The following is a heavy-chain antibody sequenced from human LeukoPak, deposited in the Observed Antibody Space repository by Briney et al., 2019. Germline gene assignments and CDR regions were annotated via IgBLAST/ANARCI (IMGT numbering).Heavy chain of an antibody. V-gene: IGHV4-4*07. D-gene: IGHD3-22*01. CDR2: IYTSGST. Sequence: PSETLSLTCTVSGGSISGYYWSWIRQPAGKGLEWIGRIYTSGSTNYNPSLKSRVTMSVDTSKNQFSLKLSSVTAADTAVYYCARDDYYYDSSGYYNWFDPWGQGTLVTVSS. CDR1: GGSISGYY. CDR3: ARDDYYYDSSGYYNWFDP. J-gene: IGHJ5*02.